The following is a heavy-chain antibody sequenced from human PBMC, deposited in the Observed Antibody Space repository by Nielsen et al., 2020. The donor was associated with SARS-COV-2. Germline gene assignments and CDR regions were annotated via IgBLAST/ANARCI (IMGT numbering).Heavy chain of an antibody. Sequence: GRSLRLSCAASGFTFSNYWMHWVRQVPGEGLVWVARINNDGSSTAYADYVKGRFTISRDNAKNTLYLQMSSLRAEDTAVYYCASASAHVWGPGTMVTVSS. V-gene: IGHV3-74*03. D-gene: IGHD3-16*01. CDR3: ASASAHV. CDR2: INNDGSST. J-gene: IGHJ3*01. CDR1: GFTFSNYW.